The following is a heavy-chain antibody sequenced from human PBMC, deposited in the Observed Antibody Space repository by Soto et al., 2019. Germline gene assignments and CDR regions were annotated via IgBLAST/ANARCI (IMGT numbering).Heavy chain of an antibody. V-gene: IGHV3-23*01. Sequence: EVQLLESGGGLVQPGGSLRLSCEASGFTFSSYAMSWVRQAPGKGLEWVSVISGSGDSTYYADSVKGRFTISRDNSKNTLYLQMNSLRAEDTAVYYCARRTSGWYLDYWGQGTLVTVSS. D-gene: IGHD6-19*01. CDR3: ARRTSGWYLDY. CDR1: GFTFSSYA. CDR2: ISGSGDST. J-gene: IGHJ4*02.